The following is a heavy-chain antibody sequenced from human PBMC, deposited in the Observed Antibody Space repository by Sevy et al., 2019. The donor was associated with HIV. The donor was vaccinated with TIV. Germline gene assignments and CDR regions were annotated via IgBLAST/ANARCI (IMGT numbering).Heavy chain of an antibody. CDR3: ARSGGIYDSGPLDY. CDR2: IYSGGST. J-gene: IGHJ4*02. V-gene: IGHV3-53*01. CDR1: GFTVSSYY. Sequence: GGSLRLSCAASGFTVSSYYMSWVRQSPGKVLEWVSVIYSGGSTDYADSVKGRFTISRDNSKNTLYLQMNSLRAEDTAVYYCARSGGIYDSGPLDYWGQGTLVTVSS. D-gene: IGHD3-22*01.